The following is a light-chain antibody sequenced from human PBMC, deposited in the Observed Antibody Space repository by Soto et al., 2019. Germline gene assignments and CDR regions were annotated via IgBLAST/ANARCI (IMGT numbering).Light chain of an antibody. Sequence: EIVMTQSPATLSVSPGERATLSCRASQSVSSNLAWYQQKPGQAPRLLIYGASTRATGIPARFSGSGSGTEFTLTISRLQSEDFALYSCQQSNDWPYTFGQGNKLEIK. CDR1: QSVSSN. CDR3: QQSNDWPYT. CDR2: GAS. V-gene: IGKV3-15*01. J-gene: IGKJ2*01.